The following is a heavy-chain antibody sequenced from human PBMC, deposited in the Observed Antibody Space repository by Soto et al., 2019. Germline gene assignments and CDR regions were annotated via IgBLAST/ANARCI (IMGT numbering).Heavy chain of an antibody. D-gene: IGHD6-13*01. CDR1: GFTFSSYG. CDR2: IWYDGSNK. J-gene: IGHJ5*02. V-gene: IGHV3-33*01. Sequence: PGGSLRLSCAGSGFTFSSYGIHWVRQAPGKGLEWVAVIWYDGSNKYYADSVKGRFTISRDNSKNTLYLQMNSLRAEDTAVYYCARERIAAAGSNWFDPWGQGTLVTVSS. CDR3: ARERIAAAGSNWFDP.